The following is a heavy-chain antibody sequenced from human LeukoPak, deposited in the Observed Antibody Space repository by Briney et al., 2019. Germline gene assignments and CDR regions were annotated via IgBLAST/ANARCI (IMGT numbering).Heavy chain of an antibody. D-gene: IGHD3-3*01. V-gene: IGHV1-69*13. CDR1: GGTFSSYA. CDR2: IIPIFGTA. J-gene: IGHJ4*02. CDR3: ARGGTIFGVVIIPPDY. Sequence: EASVKVSCKDSGGTFSSYAISWVRQAPGQGLEWMGGIIPIFGTANYAQKFQGRVTITADESTSTAYMELSSLRSEDTAVYYCARGGTIFGVVIIPPDYWGQGTLVTVSS.